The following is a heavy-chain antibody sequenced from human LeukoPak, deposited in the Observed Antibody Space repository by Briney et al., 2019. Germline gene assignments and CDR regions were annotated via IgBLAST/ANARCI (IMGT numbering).Heavy chain of an antibody. V-gene: IGHV1-69*06. D-gene: IGHD4-17*01. CDR3: ASPYDYGDHYLDALDI. CDR1: GDTFSSFA. Sequence: SVKVSCKASGDTFSSFAVSWVRQAPGQGLERMGRIIPIFGTANYAQRFQGRVTISADNSLSTAYMELSSLRSEDTAVYYCASPYDYGDHYLDALDIWGQGTMVPVSS. CDR2: IIPIFGTA. J-gene: IGHJ3*02.